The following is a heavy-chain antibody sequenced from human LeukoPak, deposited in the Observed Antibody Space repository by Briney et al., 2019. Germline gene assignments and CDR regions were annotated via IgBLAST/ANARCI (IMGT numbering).Heavy chain of an antibody. CDR1: GGSISSYY. CDR3: ARHGIAAAGPPNWFDP. V-gene: IGHV4-59*08. D-gene: IGHD6-13*01. J-gene: IGHJ5*02. Sequence: SETLSLTCTVSGGSISSYYWSWIRQPPGEGLEWIGYIYYSGSTNYNPSLKSRVTISVDTSKNQFSLKLSSVTAADTAVYYCARHGIAAAGPPNWFDPWGQGTLVTVSS. CDR2: IYYSGST.